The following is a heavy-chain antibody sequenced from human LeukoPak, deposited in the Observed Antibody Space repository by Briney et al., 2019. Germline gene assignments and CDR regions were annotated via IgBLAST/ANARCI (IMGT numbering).Heavy chain of an antibody. CDR3: ALGLRYCSSTSCYPYAFDI. Sequence: PGGSLRLSCAASAFSLNAYNMNWVRQAPGKGLEWVSSISYTGTYIYYADSVKGRFTISRDNSKNTLYVQMNSLRAADTAVYYCALGLRYCSSTSCYPYAFDIWGQGTMVTVSS. J-gene: IGHJ3*02. CDR1: AFSLNAYN. D-gene: IGHD2-2*01. V-gene: IGHV3-21*04. CDR2: ISYTGTYI.